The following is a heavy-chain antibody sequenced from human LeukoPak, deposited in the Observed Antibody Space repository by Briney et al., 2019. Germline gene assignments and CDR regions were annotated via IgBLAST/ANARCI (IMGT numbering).Heavy chain of an antibody. D-gene: IGHD3-16*02. CDR3: ARDRRNDYVWGSYRSPYYFDY. J-gene: IGHJ4*02. CDR1: GGSISSYY. CDR2: IYYSGST. V-gene: IGHV4-59*12. Sequence: SETLSLTCTVSGGSISSYYWSWIRQPPGKGLEWIGSIYYSGSTYYNPSLKSRVTISVDTSKNQFSLKLSSVTAADTAVYYCARDRRNDYVWGSYRSPYYFDYWGQGTLVTVSS.